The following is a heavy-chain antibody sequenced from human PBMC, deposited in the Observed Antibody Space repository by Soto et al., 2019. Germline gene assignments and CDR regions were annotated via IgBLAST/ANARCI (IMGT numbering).Heavy chain of an antibody. CDR1: GYSFTSYW. D-gene: IGHD4-4*01. CDR3: ARQRSTYTSLMTTVTEDYYYYMDV. Sequence: GESLKISCKGSGYSFTSYWIGWVRQMPGKGLEWMGIIYPGDSDTRYSPSFQGQVTISADKAISTAYLQWSSLKASDTAMYYCARQRSTYTSLMTTVTEDYYYYMDVWGKGTTVTISS. J-gene: IGHJ6*03. V-gene: IGHV5-51*01. CDR2: IYPGDSDT.